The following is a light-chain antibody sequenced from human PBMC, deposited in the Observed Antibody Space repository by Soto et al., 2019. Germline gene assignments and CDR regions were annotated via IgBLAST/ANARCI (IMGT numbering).Light chain of an antibody. J-gene: IGLJ1*01. Sequence: QSVLTQPASVSGSPGQSITISCTGTSSDVGGYNYVSWYQQHSGKAPKLVIYDVSNRPSGVSNRFSGSKSGNTASLTISGLQAEDEADYYCGSYASSRTLYVFGTGTKVTVL. V-gene: IGLV2-14*01. CDR2: DVS. CDR1: SSDVGGYNY. CDR3: GSYASSRTLYV.